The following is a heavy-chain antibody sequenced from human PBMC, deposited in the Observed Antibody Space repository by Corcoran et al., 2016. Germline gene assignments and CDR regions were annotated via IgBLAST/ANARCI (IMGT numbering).Heavy chain of an antibody. D-gene: IGHD6-13*01. V-gene: IGHV3-30*18. CDR3: AKVPAAAGFGMDV. CDR2: ISYDGSNK. CDR1: GFTFSSYG. J-gene: IGHJ6*02. Sequence: QVQLVESGGGVVQPGRSLRLSCAASGFTFSSYGMHWVRQAPGKGLEWVAVISYDGSNKYYADSVQGRFTISRDNSKNTLYLQMNSLRAEDTAVYYCAKVPAAAGFGMDVWDQGTTVTVSS.